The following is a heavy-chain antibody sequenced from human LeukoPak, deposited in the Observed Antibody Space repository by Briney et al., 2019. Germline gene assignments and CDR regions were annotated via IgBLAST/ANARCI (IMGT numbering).Heavy chain of an antibody. CDR1: GFTFSSYS. J-gene: IGHJ4*02. Sequence: GGSLRLSCAASGFTFSSYSMNWVRQAPGKGLEWVAIISYDGSDKYYADSVKGRFTISRDNSKNTLYLQMNSLRAEDTAVYYCARAGRHELGIPWDFDYWGQGTLVTVSS. D-gene: IGHD7-27*01. V-gene: IGHV3-30*03. CDR3: ARAGRHELGIPWDFDY. CDR2: ISYDGSDK.